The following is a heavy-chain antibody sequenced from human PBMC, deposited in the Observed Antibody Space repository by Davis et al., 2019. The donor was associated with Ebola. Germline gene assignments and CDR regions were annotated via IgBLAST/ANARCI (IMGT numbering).Heavy chain of an antibody. CDR3: AFPGGGLGYDFGYFYAMGV. D-gene: IGHD5-12*01. V-gene: IGHV1-69*13. J-gene: IGHJ6*02. CDR1: GGTFNSYT. CDR2: IIYIFGAP. Sequence: AASVKVSCKASGGTFNSYTVSWVRQAPGQGLEWMGGIIYIFGAPNYAQKFQGRVTITADESTTTAYMELSSLRSEDTAVYYCAFPGGGLGYDFGYFYAMGVWGQGTTVTVSS.